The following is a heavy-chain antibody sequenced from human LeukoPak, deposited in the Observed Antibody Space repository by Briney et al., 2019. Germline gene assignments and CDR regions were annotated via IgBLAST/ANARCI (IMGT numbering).Heavy chain of an antibody. V-gene: IGHV4-59*08. Sequence: SETLSLTCTVSGGSISSYYWSWIRQPPGKGLEWIGYIYYSGSTNYNPSLKSRVTISVDTSKNQFSLKLSSVTAADTDVYYCARAGYCSSTSCYMSWFDPWGQGTLVTVSS. CDR3: ARAGYCSSTSCYMSWFDP. CDR2: IYYSGST. J-gene: IGHJ5*02. D-gene: IGHD2-2*02. CDR1: GGSISSYY.